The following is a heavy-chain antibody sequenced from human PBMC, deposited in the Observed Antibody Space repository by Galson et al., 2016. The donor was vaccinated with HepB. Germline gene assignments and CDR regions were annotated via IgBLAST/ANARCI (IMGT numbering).Heavy chain of an antibody. CDR3: ARRFRDSNSRGMDV. CDR1: GSTFRRHW. D-gene: IGHD6-6*01. CDR2: IDDDGRST. V-gene: IGHV3-74*01. J-gene: IGHJ6*02. Sequence: SLRLSCAASGSTFRRHWMHWVRQAPGKGLVWVSRIDDDGRSTAYADSVKGRFTISRDNARNMLYLQMNSLQGEDTAVSYCARRFRDSNSRGMDVWGQGTTVTVSS.